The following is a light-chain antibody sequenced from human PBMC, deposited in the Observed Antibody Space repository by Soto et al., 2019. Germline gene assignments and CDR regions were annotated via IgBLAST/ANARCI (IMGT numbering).Light chain of an antibody. Sequence: DIQLTQSPSFLSASVGDTVTITCRASQGMSTYLAWYHQKPGKVPKLLIRSASTLQSGVPPRFSGGGSGTEFTLTISTRQHDDSGIYYCQQLNGYQLAFGGGTNVEIK. V-gene: IGKV1-9*01. J-gene: IGKJ4*01. CDR1: QGMSTY. CDR3: QQLNGYQLA. CDR2: SAS.